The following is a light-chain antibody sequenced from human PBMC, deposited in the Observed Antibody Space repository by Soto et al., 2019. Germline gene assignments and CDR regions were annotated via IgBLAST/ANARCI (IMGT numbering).Light chain of an antibody. J-gene: IGKJ2*01. CDR2: DAS. CDR3: QQFNSYPYT. Sequence: DIQMTQSPSTLSASVGDSVTITCRASQSVSDWLAWYQLKPGEAPKLLIFDASTLESGVPSRFSGGGSGTEFTLTISSLQPDDTATYYCQQFNSYPYTFGQGTKLQIK. V-gene: IGKV1-5*01. CDR1: QSVSDW.